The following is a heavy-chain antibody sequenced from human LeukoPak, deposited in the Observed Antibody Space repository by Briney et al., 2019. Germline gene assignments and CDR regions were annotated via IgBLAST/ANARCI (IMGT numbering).Heavy chain of an antibody. CDR3: ARVERRGSYFDY. V-gene: IGHV3-74*01. J-gene: IGHJ4*02. CDR2: INSDGSST. D-gene: IGHD3-10*01. Sequence: GGSLRLSCAASGFTFSSYWTHWVRQAPGKGLVWVSRINSDGSSTSYADSVKGRFTISRDNAKNTLYLQMNSLRAEDTAVYYCARVERRGSYFDYWGQGTLVTVSS. CDR1: GFTFSSYW.